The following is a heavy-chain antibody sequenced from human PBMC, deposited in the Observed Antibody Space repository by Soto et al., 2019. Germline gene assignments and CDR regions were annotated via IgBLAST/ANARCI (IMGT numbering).Heavy chain of an antibody. J-gene: IGHJ5*02. CDR2: IYYSGST. CDR3: ARAIELGYCSSTSCYSWFDP. V-gene: IGHV4-59*01. CDR1: GGSISSYY. Sequence: SETLSLTCTVSGGSISSYYWSWIRQPPGKGLEWVGYIYYSGSTNYNPSLKSRVTISVDTSKNQFSLKLSSVTAADTAVYYCARAIELGYCSSTSCYSWFDPWGQGTLVTVSS. D-gene: IGHD2-2*02.